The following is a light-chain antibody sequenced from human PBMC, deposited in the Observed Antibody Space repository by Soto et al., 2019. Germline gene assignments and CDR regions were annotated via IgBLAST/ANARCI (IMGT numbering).Light chain of an antibody. Sequence: QSVLAQPASVSWSPGQSITISCTGTSSDIGDSNFVSWYQHHPGKAPKLLIYDVSDRPSRISSRFSGSKSANTASLTISGLQAEDEALYYCSSYTSTTTVRFVFGTGTKVTVL. J-gene: IGLJ1*01. CDR1: SSDIGDSNF. V-gene: IGLV2-14*01. CDR3: SSYTSTTTVRFV. CDR2: DVS.